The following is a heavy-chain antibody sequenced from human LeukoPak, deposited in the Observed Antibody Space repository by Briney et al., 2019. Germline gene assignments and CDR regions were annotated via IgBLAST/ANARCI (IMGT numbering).Heavy chain of an antibody. CDR1: GLTAGSNY. CDR3: ARVPDGYTKPEDY. D-gene: IGHD5-24*01. Sequence: PGGSLRPSCEASGLTAGSNYISWVRQAQGKGLEWVSVIYSGGSTYYADSVKGRFTISRDNSKNTLYLQMNSLRAEDTAVYYCARVPDGYTKPEDYWGQGTLVTVSS. J-gene: IGHJ4*02. CDR2: IYSGGST. V-gene: IGHV3-66*01.